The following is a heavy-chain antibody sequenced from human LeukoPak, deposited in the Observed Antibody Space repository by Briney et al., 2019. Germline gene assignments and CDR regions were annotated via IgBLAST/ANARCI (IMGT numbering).Heavy chain of an antibody. V-gene: IGHV4-39*02. CDR2: VYYGGRA. CDR3: ARLRKGRYFDYFFEF. D-gene: IGHD3-9*01. Sequence: PSATLSLTCTVSGGSVSTINSYWGWIRQPPGKGLEWIGNVYYGGRANYSPSLRSRVTMSVDTSKNRFSLKMTSVTAADTAVYFCARLRKGRYFDYFFEFWGQGTLVTVSS. J-gene: IGHJ4*02. CDR1: GGSVSTINSY.